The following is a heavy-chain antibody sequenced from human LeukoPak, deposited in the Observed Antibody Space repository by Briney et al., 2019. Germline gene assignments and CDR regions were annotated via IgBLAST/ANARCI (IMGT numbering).Heavy chain of an antibody. Sequence: ASVKVSCKASGYTFTTYEIRWVRQAPGQGLEWMGWMNPNSGSTGYAQKFQGRVTMTRNTSISTAYMELSSLRSEDTAVYYCARAGGYCSSTSYPRPYYYYGMDVWGQGTTVTVSS. CDR2: MNPNSGST. J-gene: IGHJ6*02. D-gene: IGHD2-2*01. CDR3: ARAGGYCSSTSYPRPYYYYGMDV. CDR1: GYTFTTYE. V-gene: IGHV1-8*02.